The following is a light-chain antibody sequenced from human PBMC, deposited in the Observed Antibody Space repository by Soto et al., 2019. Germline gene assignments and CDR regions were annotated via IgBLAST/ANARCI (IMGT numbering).Light chain of an antibody. CDR1: QSVSSSY. Sequence: EIVLTQSPGTLSLSPGERATLSCRASQSVSSSYIAWYQQKPGQAPRLLIYGASTRVTGIPDRFSGSGSGTDFTLPISRLEPEDFAVYYCQQYGSSPPLTFGPGTKVDIK. V-gene: IGKV3-20*01. CDR3: QQYGSSPPLT. CDR2: GAS. J-gene: IGKJ3*01.